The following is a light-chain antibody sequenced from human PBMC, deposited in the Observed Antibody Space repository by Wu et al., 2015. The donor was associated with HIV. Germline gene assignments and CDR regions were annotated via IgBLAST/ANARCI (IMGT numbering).Light chain of an antibody. Sequence: PGERATLSCRASQNIGNNLAWYQQKPARLQALICDSSTRVTGVPARFSGSGSGTEFTLTISSLQSEDFAVYYCQQYNAWPPWTFGQGTKVEIK. CDR3: QQYNAWPPWT. J-gene: IGKJ1*01. V-gene: IGKV3-15*01. CDR2: DSS. CDR1: QNIGNN.